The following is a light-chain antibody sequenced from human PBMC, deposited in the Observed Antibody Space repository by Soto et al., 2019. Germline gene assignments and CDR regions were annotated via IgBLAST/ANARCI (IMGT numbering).Light chain of an antibody. CDR1: NIEVKR. CDR3: QVWESSGDQPV. Sequence: SYELTQPPSVSVTPRQTARFTCGGNNIEVKRVHWYQQKPGQAPLLVVFDNSDRPSGIPERFSGSNSGNSATLTINRVEAGDEADYYCQVWESSGDQPVFGAGTKVTVL. CDR2: DNS. V-gene: IGLV3-21*02. J-gene: IGLJ1*01.